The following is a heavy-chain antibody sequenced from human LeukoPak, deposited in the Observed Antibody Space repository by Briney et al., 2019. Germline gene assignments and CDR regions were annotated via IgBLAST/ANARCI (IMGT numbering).Heavy chain of an antibody. CDR1: GGSISSSNW. J-gene: IGHJ4*02. V-gene: IGHV4-4*02. CDR3: ARRRRIAARPFDY. D-gene: IGHD6-6*01. CDR2: IYHSGST. Sequence: SETLSLTCAVSGGSISSSNWWGWVRQPPGKGLEWVGEIYHSGSTNYNPSLKSRVTISVDTSKNQFSLKLSSVTAADTAVYYCARRRRIAARPFDYWGQGTLVTVSS.